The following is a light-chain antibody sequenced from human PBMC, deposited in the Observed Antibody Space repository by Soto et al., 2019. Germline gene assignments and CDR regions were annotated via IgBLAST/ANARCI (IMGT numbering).Light chain of an antibody. CDR1: QSVSSSY. V-gene: IGKV3-20*01. CDR2: GAS. Sequence: EIVLTQSPGTLSLSPGERATLSCRASQSVSSSYLAWYQQKPGQAPRLLIYGASGRATGIPDRFSGSGSGQDFTLTISILEPEDLAVYFCQQYGSSPLFTFGPGTKVDIK. J-gene: IGKJ3*01. CDR3: QQYGSSPLFT.